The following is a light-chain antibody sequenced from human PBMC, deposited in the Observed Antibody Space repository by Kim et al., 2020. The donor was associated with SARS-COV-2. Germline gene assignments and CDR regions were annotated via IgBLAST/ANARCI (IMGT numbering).Light chain of an antibody. J-gene: IGLJ1*01. Sequence: GQSSTVSCTGTSIDVGGYNYVSWYQQHPGKAPKLMIYDVSNRPSGVSNRFSGSKSGNTASLTISGLQAEDEADYYCSSYTSSSTLVFGTGTKVTVL. CDR2: DVS. V-gene: IGLV2-14*03. CDR3: SSYTSSSTLV. CDR1: SIDVGGYNY.